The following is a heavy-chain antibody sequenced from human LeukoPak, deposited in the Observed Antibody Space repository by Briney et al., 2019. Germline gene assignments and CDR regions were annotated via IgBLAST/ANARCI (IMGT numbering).Heavy chain of an antibody. CDR2: IYYSGST. J-gene: IGHJ4*02. V-gene: IGHV4-38-2*02. CDR3: ARDRVLVRLGD. Sequence: SETLSLTCTVSGYSISSGYYWGWIRQPPGKGLEWIGSIYYSGSTYYNPSLKSRVTISVDTSKNQFSLKLSSVTAADTAVYYCARDRVLVRLGDWGQGTLVTVSS. CDR1: GYSISSGYY. D-gene: IGHD2-8*02.